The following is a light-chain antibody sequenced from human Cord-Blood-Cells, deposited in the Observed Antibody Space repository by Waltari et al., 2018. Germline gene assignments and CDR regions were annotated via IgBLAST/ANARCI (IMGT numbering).Light chain of an antibody. CDR3: SSYTSSSTLEGVV. V-gene: IGLV2-14*01. Sequence: QSALTQPASVSGSPGQSITISCTGTSSDVGGYNYVSWYQQHPGKAPKLMIYDVSNRPSGLANRFSGSKSGNTASLTISGLQADDEADYYCSSYTSSSTLEGVVFGGGTKLTVL. CDR1: SSDVGGYNY. CDR2: DVS. J-gene: IGLJ2*01.